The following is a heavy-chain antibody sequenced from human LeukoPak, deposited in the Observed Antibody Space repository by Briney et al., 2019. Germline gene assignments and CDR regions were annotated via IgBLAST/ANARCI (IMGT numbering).Heavy chain of an antibody. CDR2: IYYSGST. CDR3: ARKEIGPGYFDY. D-gene: IGHD3/OR15-3a*01. Sequence: SETLSLTCTVSGGSISSSSYYWGWIRQPPGKGLEWIGSIYYSGSTYYNPSLKSRVTISVDTSKNQFSLKLSSVTAADTAVYYCARKEIGPGYFDYWGQGTLVTVSS. V-gene: IGHV4-39*01. CDR1: GGSISSSSYY. J-gene: IGHJ4*02.